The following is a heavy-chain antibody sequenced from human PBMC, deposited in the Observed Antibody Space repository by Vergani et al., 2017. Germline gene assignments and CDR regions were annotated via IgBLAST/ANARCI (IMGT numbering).Heavy chain of an antibody. CDR3: ATAQDIVVVPAAIYY. CDR1: GFTVSSNY. J-gene: IGHJ4*02. CDR2: ISSSGSTI. V-gene: IGHV3-11*01. Sequence: VQLVETGGGLIQPGGSLRLSCAASGFTVSSNYMSWVRQAPGKGLEWVSYISSSGSTIYYADSVKGRFTISRDNAKNSLYLQMNSLRAEDTAVYYCATAQDIVVVPAAIYYWGQGTLVTVSS. D-gene: IGHD2-2*01.